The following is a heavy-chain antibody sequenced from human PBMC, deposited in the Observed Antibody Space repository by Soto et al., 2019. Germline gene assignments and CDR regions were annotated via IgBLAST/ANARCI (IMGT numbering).Heavy chain of an antibody. CDR3: ARARGYGGNALYDYYDLDV. CDR1: GFTFRSYA. J-gene: IGHJ6*02. D-gene: IGHD4-17*01. Sequence: QVQLGESGGGVVQPGRSLRLYCVASGFTFRSYAMHWVRQAPGKGLGWGAVVSYEGNNKYDADSVKGLFSISRDNSRSTLSLQMNSLRVEDTAVYYCARARGYGGNALYDYYDLDVWGQGTTVTVSS. CDR2: VSYEGNNK. V-gene: IGHV3-30-3*01.